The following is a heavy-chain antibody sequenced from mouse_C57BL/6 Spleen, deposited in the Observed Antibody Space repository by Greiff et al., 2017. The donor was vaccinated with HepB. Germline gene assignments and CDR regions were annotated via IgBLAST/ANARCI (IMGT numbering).Heavy chain of an antibody. Sequence: EVQRVESGGGLVKPGGSLKLSCAASGFTFSSYAMSWVRQTPEKRLEWVATISDGGSYTYYPDNVKGRFTISRDNAKNNLYLQMSHLKSEDTAMYYCARGEGYDYPSYAMDYWGQGTSVTVSS. CDR1: GFTFSSYA. J-gene: IGHJ4*01. D-gene: IGHD2-4*01. V-gene: IGHV5-4*01. CDR3: ARGEGYDYPSYAMDY. CDR2: ISDGGSYT.